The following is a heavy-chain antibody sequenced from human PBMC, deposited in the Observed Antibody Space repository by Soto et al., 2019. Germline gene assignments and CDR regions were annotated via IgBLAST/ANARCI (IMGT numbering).Heavy chain of an antibody. CDR2: IIPIFGTA. D-gene: IGHD6-6*01. Sequence: SCKASGGTFSSYAISWVRQAPGQGLEWMGGIIPIFGTANYAQKFQGRVTITADESTSTAYMELSSLRSEDTAVYYCARDRASYSSSSVNWFDPWCQGTLVTVSS. CDR3: ARDRASYSSSSVNWFDP. J-gene: IGHJ5*02. V-gene: IGHV1-69*01. CDR1: GGTFSSYA.